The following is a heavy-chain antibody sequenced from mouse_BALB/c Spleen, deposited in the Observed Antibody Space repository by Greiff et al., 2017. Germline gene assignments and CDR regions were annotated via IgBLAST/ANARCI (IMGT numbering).Heavy chain of an antibody. J-gene: IGHJ2*01. V-gene: IGHV14-3*02. Sequence: VQLKQSGAELVKPGASVKLSCTASGFNIKDTYMHWVKQRPEQGLEWIGRIDPANGNTKYDPKFQGKATITADTSSNTAYLQLSSLTSEDTAVYYCARGSTMITTWFDYWGQGTTLTVSS. CDR2: IDPANGNT. D-gene: IGHD2-4*01. CDR1: GFNIKDTY. CDR3: ARGSTMITTWFDY.